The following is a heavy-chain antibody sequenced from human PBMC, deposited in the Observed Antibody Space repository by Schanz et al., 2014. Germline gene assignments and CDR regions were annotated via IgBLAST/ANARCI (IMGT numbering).Heavy chain of an antibody. J-gene: IGHJ3*02. CDR2: ISGSGGST. Sequence: EEQLVESGGTLVRPGGSLRLSCAASGFTFSTYAMAWVRQAPGKGLEWVAAISGSGGSTYYADSVKGRFTISRDNAKNSLFLQMNSLRAEDTAVYYCAKGRFGELSAFDIWGQGTMVTVSS. D-gene: IGHD3-10*01. CDR1: GFTFSTYA. CDR3: AKGRFGELSAFDI. V-gene: IGHV3-23*04.